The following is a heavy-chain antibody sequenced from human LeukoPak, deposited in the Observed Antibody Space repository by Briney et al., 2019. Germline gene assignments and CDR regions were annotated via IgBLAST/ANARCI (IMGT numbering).Heavy chain of an antibody. D-gene: IGHD2-2*01. J-gene: IGHJ4*02. CDR2: TDPSSGHV. Sequence: ASVKVSCKASGYTFTSSYLHWVRQAPGQGLEWVGRTDPSSGHVHYAKKFQGRLTVTRDTSTNTVYMDLSSLRFEDTAVYYCARDSDEELLSGYFDYWGQGTLVTVSS. V-gene: IGHV1-46*01. CDR3: ARDSDEELLSGYFDY. CDR1: GYTFTSSY.